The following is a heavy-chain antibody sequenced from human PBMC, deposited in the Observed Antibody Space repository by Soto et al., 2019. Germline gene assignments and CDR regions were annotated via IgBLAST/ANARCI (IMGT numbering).Heavy chain of an antibody. V-gene: IGHV4-61*01. CDR2: IYYSGST. CDR1: GGSVSSGSYY. CDR3: ARDTGRVAGTVDYYYGMDV. D-gene: IGHD6-19*01. J-gene: IGHJ6*02. Sequence: SETLSLTCTVSGGSVSSGSYYWTWIRQPPGKGLEWIGYIYYSGSTNYNPSLKSRVTISVDTSKNQFSLKLSSVTAADTAVYYCARDTGRVAGTVDYYYGMDVWGQGTTVTVSS.